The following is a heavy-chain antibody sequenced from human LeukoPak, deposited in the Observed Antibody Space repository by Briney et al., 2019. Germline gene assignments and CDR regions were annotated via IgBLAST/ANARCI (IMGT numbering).Heavy chain of an antibody. D-gene: IGHD4/OR15-4a*01. CDR1: GYTFTTSD. V-gene: IGHV1-8*01. Sequence: ASVKVSCKASGYTFTTSDIHWVRQSPGQGLEWMGSMNPDTGLTGYAQKFQDRVSLTRDTTIATAYLELSSLKAEDTAVYFCAREDADCSVVCFHWCSPWGQGTLGTLSS. CDR2: MNPDTGLT. J-gene: IGHJ5*02. CDR3: AREDADCSVVCFHWCSP.